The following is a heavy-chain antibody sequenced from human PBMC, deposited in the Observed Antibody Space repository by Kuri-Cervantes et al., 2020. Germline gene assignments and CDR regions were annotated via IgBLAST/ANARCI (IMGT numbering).Heavy chain of an antibody. J-gene: IGHJ4*02. CDR2: INHSGIT. D-gene: IGHD3-10*01. CDR3: ARLGAGYGSGSYDY. V-gene: IGHV4-34*01. CDR1: GASFSGYY. Sequence: SETLSLTCAVYGASFSGYYWSWIRQPPGKGLEWIGEINHSGITKHNPSLKSRVTMSVDTSKNQFSLKLSSVTAADTAVYYCARLGAGYGSGSYDYWGQGTLVTVSS.